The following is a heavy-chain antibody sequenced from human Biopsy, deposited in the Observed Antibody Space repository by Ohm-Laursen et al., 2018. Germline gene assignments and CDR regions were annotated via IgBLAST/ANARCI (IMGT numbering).Heavy chain of an antibody. D-gene: IGHD4-23*01. Sequence: TLSLTCSVSGGSIISYYWTWIRQAAGEGLEWIGRVYTSGSTNYNPSLESRVTMSIDTSKNQFSLRLTSVTAADTAVYYCAKGGGVGGALDYWGQGTLVTVSS. CDR1: GGSIISYY. V-gene: IGHV4-4*07. CDR3: AKGGGVGGALDY. CDR2: VYTSGST. J-gene: IGHJ4*02.